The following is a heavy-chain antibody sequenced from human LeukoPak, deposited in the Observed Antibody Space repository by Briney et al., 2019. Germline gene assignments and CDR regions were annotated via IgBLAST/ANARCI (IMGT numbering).Heavy chain of an antibody. J-gene: IGHJ4*02. V-gene: IGHV4-30-2*01. Sequence: SETLSLTCAVSGGSISSGGYSWSWIRQPPGKGLEWIGEINHSGSTNYNPSLKSRVTISVDTSKNQFSLKLSSVTAADTAVYYCARGWGYYDSSGYPYYFDYWGQGTLVTVSS. CDR2: INHSGST. D-gene: IGHD3-22*01. CDR1: GGSISSGGYS. CDR3: ARGWGYYDSSGYPYYFDY.